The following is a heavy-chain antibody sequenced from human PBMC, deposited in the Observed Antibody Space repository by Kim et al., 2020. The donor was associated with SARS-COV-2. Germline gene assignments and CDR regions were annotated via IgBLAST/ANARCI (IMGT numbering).Heavy chain of an antibody. CDR3: ARGSPDTYYDILTGYYNTPYYFDY. CDR1: GDSISTYY. V-gene: IGHV4-59*01. J-gene: IGHJ4*02. D-gene: IGHD3-9*01. Sequence: SETLSLTCSVSGDSISTYYWSWIRQPPGKGLEWIGYIYSSGSTNYNPSLKSRITISLDTSKNQFSLKLSSVTAADTAVYYCARGSPDTYYDILTGYYNTPYYFDYWGQGTLVTVSS. CDR2: IYSSGST.